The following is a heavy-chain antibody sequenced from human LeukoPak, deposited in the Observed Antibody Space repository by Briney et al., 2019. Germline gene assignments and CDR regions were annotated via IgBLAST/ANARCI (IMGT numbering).Heavy chain of an antibody. CDR1: GYSISTGYY. CDR2: FYHGGST. Sequence: SETLSLTCTVSGYSISTGYYWDWIRQPPGKGLEWIGTFYHGGSTNYNPSLKSRVTMSVDTSKNQFPLKLSSVTAADTAVYYLARGGYIYYGSGGRQFDPWGQGTLVTVSS. V-gene: IGHV4-38-2*02. D-gene: IGHD3-10*01. CDR3: ARGGYIYYGSGGRQFDP. J-gene: IGHJ5*02.